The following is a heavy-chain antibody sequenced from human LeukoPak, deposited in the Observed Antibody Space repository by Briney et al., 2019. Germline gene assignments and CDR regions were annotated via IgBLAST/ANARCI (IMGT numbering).Heavy chain of an antibody. J-gene: IGHJ3*02. CDR2: IGRDGSTK. D-gene: IGHD3-3*01. Sequence: GGSLRLSCAASGFTFTISGMHWVRQAPGEGLEWVAFIGRDGSTKYYAESVKGRFTISGDSSYHTAFLQMNSLRADDTAIYYCASRHYDFWSGYLDDAFDIWGQGTMVTVSS. V-gene: IGHV3-30*02. CDR1: GFTFTISG. CDR3: ASRHYDFWSGYLDDAFDI.